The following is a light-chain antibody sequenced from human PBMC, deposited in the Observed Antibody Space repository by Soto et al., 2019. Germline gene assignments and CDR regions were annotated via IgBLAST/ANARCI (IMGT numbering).Light chain of an antibody. V-gene: IGKV1-5*01. J-gene: IGKJ4*01. CDR2: DVS. CDR1: QSINNL. CDR3: QQYDSYTLT. Sequence: DIQMTQSPSSLAASVGGRFNITCRASQSINNLLAWYQQKPGKAPKFLIYDVSTLESGVPSRFRGSGSGTEFTITISSMKTEDFETYYCQQYDSYTLTFGGGTKVDIK.